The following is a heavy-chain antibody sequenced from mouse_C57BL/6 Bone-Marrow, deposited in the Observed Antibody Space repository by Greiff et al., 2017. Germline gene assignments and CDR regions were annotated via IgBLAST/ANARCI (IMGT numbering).Heavy chain of an antibody. V-gene: IGHV3-6*01. CDR2: ISYDGSN. D-gene: IGHD1-1*01. J-gene: IGHJ1*03. CDR1: GYSITSGYY. Sequence: VQLQQSGPGLVKPSQSLSLTCSVTGYSITSGYYWNWIRQFPGNKLEWMGYISYDGSNNYNPSLKNRIPITRDTSKNQFFLKLNTVTTEDTATYYWARINYCGSSRYFDVWGTGTTVTVSS. CDR3: ARINYCGSSRYFDV.